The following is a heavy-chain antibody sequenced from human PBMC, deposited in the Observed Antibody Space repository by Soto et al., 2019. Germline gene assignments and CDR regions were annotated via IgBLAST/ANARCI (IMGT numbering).Heavy chain of an antibody. D-gene: IGHD1-26*01. CDR3: ARDLGVRGFFDY. V-gene: IGHV1-46*01. CDR2: INPSGGST. Sequence: GASVKVSCKASGYTFTSYYMHWVRQAPGQGLEWMGIINPSGGSTSYAQKFQGRVTMTRDTSTSTVYMELGSLRSEDTAVYYCARDLGVRGFFDYWGQGTLVTVSS. J-gene: IGHJ4*02. CDR1: GYTFTSYY.